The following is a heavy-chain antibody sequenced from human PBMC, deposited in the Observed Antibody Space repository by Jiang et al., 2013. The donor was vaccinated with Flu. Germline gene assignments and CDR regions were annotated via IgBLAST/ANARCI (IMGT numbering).Heavy chain of an antibody. J-gene: IGHJ4*02. V-gene: IGHV3-30*18. D-gene: IGHD3-16*01. CDR1: YG. CDR2: ISYDGSNK. Sequence: YGMHWVRQAPGKGLEWVAVISYDGSNKYYADSVKGRFTISRDNSKNTLYLQMNSLRAEDTAVYYCAKVHDYDYVWGSFDYWGQGTLVTVSS. CDR3: AKVHDYDYVWGSFDY.